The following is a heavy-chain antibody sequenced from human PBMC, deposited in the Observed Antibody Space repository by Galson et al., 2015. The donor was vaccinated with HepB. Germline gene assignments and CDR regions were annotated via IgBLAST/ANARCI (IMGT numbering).Heavy chain of an antibody. J-gene: IGHJ4*02. CDR2: IKSKTDGGTT. V-gene: IGHV3-15*01. D-gene: IGHD3-10*01. CDR1: GFTFSNAW. CDR3: TTDHSLNIEWGPLWFGPPRYPRTPGPYDGRGSDY. Sequence: SLRLSCAASGFTFSNAWMSWVRQAPGKGLEWVGRIKSKTDGGTTDYAAPVKGRFTISRDDSKNTLYLQMNSLKTEDTAVYYCTTDHSLNIEWGPLWFGPPRYPRTPGPYDGRGSDYWGQGTLVTVSS.